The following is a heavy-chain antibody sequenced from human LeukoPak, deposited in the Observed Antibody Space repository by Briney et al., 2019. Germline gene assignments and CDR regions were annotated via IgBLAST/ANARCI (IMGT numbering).Heavy chain of an antibody. V-gene: IGHV3-23*01. CDR3: AKDRDYGDYNEYFQH. Sequence: GGSLRLSCAASGFTFSSYAMSWVRQAPAKGLEWVSAISGSGGSTYYADPVKGRFTISRDNSKNTLYLQMNSLRAEDTAVYYCAKDRDYGDYNEYFQHWGQGTLVTVSS. D-gene: IGHD4-17*01. J-gene: IGHJ1*01. CDR2: ISGSGGST. CDR1: GFTFSSYA.